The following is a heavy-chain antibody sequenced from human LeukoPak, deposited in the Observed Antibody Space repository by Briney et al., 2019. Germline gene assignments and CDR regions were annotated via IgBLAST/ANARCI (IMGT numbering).Heavy chain of an antibody. D-gene: IGHD1-26*01. CDR3: ARGGMYSGSYYAPVGFDY. V-gene: IGHV3-74*01. J-gene: IGHJ4*02. CDR1: GFTFSSYW. CDR2: INSDGSST. Sequence: GGSLRLSCAASGFTFSSYWMHWVRQAPGKGLVGVSRINSDGSSTSYADSVKGRFTISRDNAMTPLYLQMNSLRAEDTAVYYCARGGMYSGSYYAPVGFDYWGQGTLVTVSS.